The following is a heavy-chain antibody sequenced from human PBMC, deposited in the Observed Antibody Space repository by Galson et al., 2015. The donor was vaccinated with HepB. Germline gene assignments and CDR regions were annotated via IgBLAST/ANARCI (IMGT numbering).Heavy chain of an antibody. Sequence: LRLSCAASGFTFSHYWMTWVRQAPGKGLEWVAVISYDGSNKYYADSVKGRFTISRDNSKNTLYLQMNSLRAEDTAVYYCARADDSSGYYYFDYWGQGTLVTVSS. CDR3: ARADDSSGYYYFDY. V-gene: IGHV3-30-3*01. D-gene: IGHD3-22*01. CDR1: GFTFSHYW. CDR2: ISYDGSNK. J-gene: IGHJ4*02.